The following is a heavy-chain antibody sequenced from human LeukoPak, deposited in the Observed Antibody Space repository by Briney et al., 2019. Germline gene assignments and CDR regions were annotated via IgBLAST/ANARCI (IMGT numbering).Heavy chain of an antibody. V-gene: IGHV4-34*01. Sequence: SETLSLTCAVYGGSFSGYYWTWIRQTPEKGLEWIGEMNPSGSTNYNPSLKSRFTISVDTSKNQFSLELSSVTAADTAVYYCARGRQDVTMIVVVMTAVSYYLDVWGKGTTVTVS. CDR1: GGSFSGYY. D-gene: IGHD3-22*01. CDR3: ARGRQDVTMIVVVMTAVSYYLDV. J-gene: IGHJ6*03. CDR2: MNPSGST.